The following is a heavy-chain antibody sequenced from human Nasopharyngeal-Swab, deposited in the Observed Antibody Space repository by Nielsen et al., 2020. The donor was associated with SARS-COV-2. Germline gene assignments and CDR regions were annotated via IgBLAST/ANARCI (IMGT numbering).Heavy chain of an antibody. D-gene: IGHD2-15*01. CDR2: ISSSSSYI. CDR1: GFTFSSYS. CDR3: ARDWGLGYCSGGSCYSNSMQAFDI. J-gene: IGHJ3*02. V-gene: IGHV3-21*01. Sequence: GGSLRLSCAASGFTFSSYSMNWVRQAPGKGLEWVSSISSSSSYIYYADSVKGRFTISRDNAKNSLYLQINSLRAEDTAVYYCARDWGLGYCSGGSCYSNSMQAFDIWGQGTMVTVSS.